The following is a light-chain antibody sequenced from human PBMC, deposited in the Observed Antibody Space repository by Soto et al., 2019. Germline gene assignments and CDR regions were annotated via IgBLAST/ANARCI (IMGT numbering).Light chain of an antibody. CDR1: SSNIGSNT. CDR3: AAWDDSLNGYNYV. J-gene: IGLJ1*01. CDR2: SNN. Sequence: QSVLTQPPSASVTPGQMVTISCSGSSSNIGSNTVNWYQQLPGTALKPLIYSNNQRPTGDPDRFAGSKSGTSASLAISGLQSEDEADYYCAAWDDSLNGYNYVFGSGTKVTVL. V-gene: IGLV1-44*01.